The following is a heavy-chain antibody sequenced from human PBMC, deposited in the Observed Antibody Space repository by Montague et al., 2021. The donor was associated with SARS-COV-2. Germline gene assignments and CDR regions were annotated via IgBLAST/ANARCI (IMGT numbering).Heavy chain of an antibody. V-gene: IGHV4-39*01. D-gene: IGHD2/OR15-2a*01. CDR1: GGSISSSSYY. Sequence: SETLSLTCTVSGGSISSSSYYWGWIRQPPGKGLEWIGNIFYSGSTYYNTSLKSRVTISVDTSKNQFSLRLSSVTAADTAVYYCARLPSFYGSTHAFDIWGQGTMVTVSS. J-gene: IGHJ3*02. CDR3: ARLPSFYGSTHAFDI. CDR2: IFYSGST.